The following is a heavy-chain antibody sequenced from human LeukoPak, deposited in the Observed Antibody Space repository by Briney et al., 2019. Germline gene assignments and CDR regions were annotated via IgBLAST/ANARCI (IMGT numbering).Heavy chain of an antibody. CDR2: IWSDGSKK. J-gene: IGHJ4*02. Sequence: GRSLRLSCAASEFTFSNYGMHWVRQAPGKGLEWVAFIWSDGSKKYYADSVKGRFTISRDNSKSTLYLQMDSLRAEDTAVYYCARDRAVAYFDYWGQGTLVTVSP. V-gene: IGHV3-33*01. CDR3: ARDRAVAYFDY. D-gene: IGHD4-23*01. CDR1: EFTFSNYG.